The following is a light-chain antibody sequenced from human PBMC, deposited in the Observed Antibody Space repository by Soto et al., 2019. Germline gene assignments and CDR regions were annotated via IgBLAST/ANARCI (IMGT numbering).Light chain of an antibody. Sequence: DIVMTQSPDSLAVSLGERTTINCKSSQSILYNSNNKNYLAWFQQKPGQPPKLLIYWASTRESGVPDRFSGSGSETDFTLTISSLQAEDVATYYCQQYYSSPTWTFGQGTKVVIK. V-gene: IGKV4-1*01. CDR1: QSILYNSNNKNY. J-gene: IGKJ1*01. CDR3: QQYYSSPTWT. CDR2: WAS.